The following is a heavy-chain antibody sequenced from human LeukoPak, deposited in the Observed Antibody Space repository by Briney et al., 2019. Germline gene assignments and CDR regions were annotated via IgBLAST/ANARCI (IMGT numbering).Heavy chain of an antibody. CDR1: GYTFTSYY. D-gene: IGHD6-6*01. CDR2: INPSGGST. J-gene: IGHJ5*02. CDR3: ARDFGSSSSSTWFDP. Sequence: ASVKVSCKASGYTFTSYYMHWVRQAPGQGLEWMGIINPSGGSTSYAQKFQGRVTMTRDMSTSTVYMELSSLRSEDTAVYYCARDFGSSSSSTWFDPWGQGTLVTVSS. V-gene: IGHV1-46*01.